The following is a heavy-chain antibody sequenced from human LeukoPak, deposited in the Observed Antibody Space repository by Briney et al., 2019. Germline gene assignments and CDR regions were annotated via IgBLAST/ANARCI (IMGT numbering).Heavy chain of an antibody. D-gene: IGHD5-24*01. V-gene: IGHV4-59*01. Sequence: SETLSLTCTVSGGSISSYYWSWIRQPPGKGLEWIGYIYYSGSTNYNPSLKSRVTISVDTSKNQFSLKLSSVTAADTAVYYCAVGARAGYKYLPDYWGQGTLVSVST. CDR1: GGSISSYY. J-gene: IGHJ4*02. CDR3: AVGARAGYKYLPDY. CDR2: IYYSGST.